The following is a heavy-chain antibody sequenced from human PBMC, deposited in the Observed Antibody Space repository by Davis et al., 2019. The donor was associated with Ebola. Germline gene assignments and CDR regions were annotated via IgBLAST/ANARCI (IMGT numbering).Heavy chain of an antibody. CDR1: GFTFSSYV. CDR2: LGTSADT. Sequence: GGSLRLSCAASGFTFSSYVMSWVRQAPGKGLEWVSTLGTSADTYYADSVKGRFTISRDNSKNTLYLQMNGLRVEDTAIYYSAKDTSNIWFDIWGQGKMVTVSS. V-gene: IGHV3-23*01. D-gene: IGHD1-26*01. J-gene: IGHJ3*02. CDR3: AKDTSNIWFDI.